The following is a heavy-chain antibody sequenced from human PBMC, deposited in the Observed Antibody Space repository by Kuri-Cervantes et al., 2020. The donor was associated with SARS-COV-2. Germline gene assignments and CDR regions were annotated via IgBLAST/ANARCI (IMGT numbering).Heavy chain of an antibody. D-gene: IGHD3-3*01. CDR1: GFTFRSCW. CDR2: ISSSSTI. Sequence: GESLKISCAASGFTFRSCWMNWVRQAPGKGLEWVSSISSSSTIYYADSVKGRFTISRDNSKNTLYLQMNSLRAEDTAVYYCARDKRSLDFWSGYYSTRTRYWYFDLWGRGTLVTVSS. J-gene: IGHJ2*01. V-gene: IGHV3-69-1*01. CDR3: ARDKRSLDFWSGYYSTRTRYWYFDL.